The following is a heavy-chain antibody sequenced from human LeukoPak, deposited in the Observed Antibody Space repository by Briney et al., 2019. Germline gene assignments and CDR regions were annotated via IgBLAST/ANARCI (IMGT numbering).Heavy chain of an antibody. J-gene: IGHJ3*02. CDR1: GGSLSSYY. V-gene: IGHV4-59*01. Sequence: SETLSLTCTVSGGSLSSYYWSWIRQPPGKGLEWIGYIYYSGSTNYNPSLKSRVTISVDTSKNQFSLKLSSVTAADTAVYYCATRGHYDDSRRDAFDIWGQGPMVTVSS. CDR3: ATRGHYDDSRRDAFDI. D-gene: IGHD3-22*01. CDR2: IYYSGST.